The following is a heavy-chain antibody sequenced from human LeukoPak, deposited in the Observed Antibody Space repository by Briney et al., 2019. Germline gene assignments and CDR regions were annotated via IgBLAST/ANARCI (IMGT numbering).Heavy chain of an antibody. CDR1: GGSISSYY. CDR2: IYTSGST. V-gene: IGHV4-4*07. CDR3: ARVLLRNDYGDYVGGMDV. J-gene: IGHJ6*02. D-gene: IGHD4-17*01. Sequence: SETLSLTCTVSGGSISSYYWSWIRQPAGKGLEWIGRIYTSGSTNYNPSLKSRGTMSVDTSKNQFSLKLSSVTAADTAVYYCARVLLRNDYGDYVGGMDVWGQGTTVTVSS.